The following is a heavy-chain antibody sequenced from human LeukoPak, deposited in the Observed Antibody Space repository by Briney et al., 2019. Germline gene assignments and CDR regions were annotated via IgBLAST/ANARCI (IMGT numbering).Heavy chain of an antibody. J-gene: IGHJ4*02. D-gene: IGHD3-10*01. CDR3: AKARVYYYGSGSYSDY. V-gene: IGHV3-23*01. CDR1: GFTFSSYG. Sequence: PGGSLRLSCAASGFTFSSYGMSWVRQAPGKGLEWVSAISGSGGSTYYADSVKGRFTISRDNSKNTLYLQMNSLRAEDTAVYYCAKARVYYYGSGSYSDYWGQGTLVTVSS. CDR2: ISGSGGST.